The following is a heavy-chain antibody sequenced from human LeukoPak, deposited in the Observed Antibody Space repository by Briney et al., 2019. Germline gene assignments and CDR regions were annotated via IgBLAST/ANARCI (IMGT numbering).Heavy chain of an antibody. V-gene: IGHV1-8*03. CDR1: GYTFTCYD. CDR2: INPNSGNT. D-gene: IGHD2-2*01. J-gene: IGHJ5*02. CDR3: ARVTVVVPPTQIWFDP. Sequence: ASVKVSCKASGYTFTCYDINWVRQATGQGLEWMGWINPNSGNTGYAQKFQGRVTITRNTSISTAYMELSSLRSEDTAVYYCARVTVVVPPTQIWFDPWGQGTLVTVSS.